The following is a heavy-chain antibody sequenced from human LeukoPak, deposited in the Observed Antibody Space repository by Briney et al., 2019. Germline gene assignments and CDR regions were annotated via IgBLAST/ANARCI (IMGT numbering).Heavy chain of an antibody. Sequence: GGSLRLSCAASGFDFSSNWMHWVRHAPGQGLVWVSRIKGDGISTNYADSVKGRFTISRDNSKDTLYLQMNSLRAEDTAVYYCARAAFYMTTNDFWGQGALVTVSS. D-gene: IGHD4-17*01. CDR2: IKGDGIST. V-gene: IGHV3-74*01. CDR1: GFDFSSNW. CDR3: ARAAFYMTTNDF. J-gene: IGHJ4*02.